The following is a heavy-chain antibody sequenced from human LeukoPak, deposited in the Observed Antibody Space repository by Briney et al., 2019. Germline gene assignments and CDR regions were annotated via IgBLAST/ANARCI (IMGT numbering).Heavy chain of an antibody. V-gene: IGHV3-7*03. D-gene: IGHD6-19*01. Sequence: GGSLRLSCAASGFTFSSYWMSWVRQAPGKGLEWVANIKQDGSEKYYVDSVKGRFTISRDNAKNSLYLQMNSLRAEDTALYYCAKDKNTYSSGWFDYWGQGTLVTVSS. CDR3: AKDKNTYSSGWFDY. CDR1: GFTFSSYW. CDR2: IKQDGSEK. J-gene: IGHJ4*02.